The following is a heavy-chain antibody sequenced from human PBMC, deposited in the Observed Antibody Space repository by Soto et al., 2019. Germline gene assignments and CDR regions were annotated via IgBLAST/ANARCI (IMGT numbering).Heavy chain of an antibody. CDR3: ARSSGDDFFYYGMDV. CDR2: VYARGAT. CDR1: GASITSHY. D-gene: IGHD4-17*01. J-gene: IGHJ6*02. Sequence: SETLSLTCSVSGASITSHYWNWIRQSAGEGLQWIGRVYARGATNYNPSLKSRVTISGDTSKNQFSLKLTSVTAADTAVYYCARSSGDDFFYYGMDVWGHGATVTVSS. V-gene: IGHV4-59*10.